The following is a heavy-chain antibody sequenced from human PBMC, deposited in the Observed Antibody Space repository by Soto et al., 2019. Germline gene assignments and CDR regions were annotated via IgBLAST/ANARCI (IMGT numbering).Heavy chain of an antibody. CDR3: ARHPRSDDAFDI. D-gene: IGHD1-26*01. CDR1: GGSISSGDYY. Sequence: SETLSLTFTVSGGSISSGDYYWSCIRQPPGKGLEWIGYIYYSGSTYYNPSLKSRVTISVDTSKNQFSLRLSSVTAADTAVYYCARHPRSDDAFDIWGQGTMVTVSS. CDR2: IYYSGST. V-gene: IGHV4-30-4*01. J-gene: IGHJ3*02.